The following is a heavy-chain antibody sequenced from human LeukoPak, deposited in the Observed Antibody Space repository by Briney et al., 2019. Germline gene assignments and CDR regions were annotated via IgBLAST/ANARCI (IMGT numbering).Heavy chain of an antibody. V-gene: IGHV1-18*01. D-gene: IGHD1-26*01. CDR2: IRVSNGNT. J-gene: IGHJ4*02. CDR3: ARGEIIVGATTVDY. CDR1: GYTFTSYG. Sequence: GASVKVSCRASGYTFTSYGISWVRQAPGQGLEWMGWIRVSNGNTNYARNLQGRVTMTTDTSTSTAYMELRSLRSDDTAVYYCARGEIIVGATTVDYWGQGTLVTVSS.